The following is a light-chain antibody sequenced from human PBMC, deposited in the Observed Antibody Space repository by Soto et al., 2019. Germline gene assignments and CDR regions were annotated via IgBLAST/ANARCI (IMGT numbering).Light chain of an antibody. CDR3: QQSYSTPRT. J-gene: IGKJ1*01. Sequence: DIQMTQSPSSLSASVGDRVTITCRASQSISNFLNWYQQRPGKAPILLIYTTSSLQSGIPSRFSGRGSGTDFTLTISSLQPEDFATYYCQQSYSTPRTFGQGTKVEIK. CDR2: TTS. V-gene: IGKV1-39*01. CDR1: QSISNF.